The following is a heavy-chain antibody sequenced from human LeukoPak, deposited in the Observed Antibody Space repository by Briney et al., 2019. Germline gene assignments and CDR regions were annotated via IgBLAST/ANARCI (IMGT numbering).Heavy chain of an antibody. J-gene: IGHJ4*02. CDR3: VKGGGNVRRYFEY. V-gene: IGHV3-23*01. Sequence: GGSLRLSCAASGFTFSSYAMTWVRQAPGKGLEWVSSISVNGGTTYYADSVKGRFTISRDSSKNTLYLQMNSLRAEDTAVCYCVKGGGNVRRYFEYWGQGTLVTASS. CDR2: ISVNGGTT. D-gene: IGHD4-23*01. CDR1: GFTFSSYA.